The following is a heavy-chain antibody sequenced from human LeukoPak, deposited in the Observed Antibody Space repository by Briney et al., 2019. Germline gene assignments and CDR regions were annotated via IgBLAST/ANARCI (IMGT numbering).Heavy chain of an antibody. CDR1: GGSISSYY. D-gene: IGHD3-22*01. CDR2: IYYIGST. V-gene: IGHV4-59*01. J-gene: IGHJ4*02. Sequence: SETLSLTCTVPGGSISSYYWSWIRQPPGKRLEWIGFIYYIGSTNYNPSLKSRVTISVDTSMNQFSLNLNSVTAANTAVYYCASTRYYHDSACYYPVPFFDYWGQGTLVTVSS. CDR3: ASTRYYHDSACYYPVPFFDY.